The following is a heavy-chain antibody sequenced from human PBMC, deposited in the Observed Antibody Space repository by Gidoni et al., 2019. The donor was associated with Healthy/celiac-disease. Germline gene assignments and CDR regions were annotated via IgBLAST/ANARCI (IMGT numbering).Heavy chain of an antibody. CDR2: ISYDGSNN. CDR3: AKERGNYGMDV. CDR1: GFTLSSYG. V-gene: IGHV3-30*18. J-gene: IGHJ6*02. Sequence: QVQLVESGGGVVQPGRSLRLSCAASGFTLSSYGMHWVRQAPGKGLEWVVVISYDGSNNYYADSVKGRFTISRDNSKNTLYLQMNGLRAEDTALYYCAKERGNYGMDVWGQGTTVTVSS. D-gene: IGHD3-16*01.